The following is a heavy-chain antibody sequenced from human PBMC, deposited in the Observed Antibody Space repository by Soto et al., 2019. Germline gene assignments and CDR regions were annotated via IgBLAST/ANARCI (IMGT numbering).Heavy chain of an antibody. Sequence: QVTLKESGPVLVKPTETLTLTCTVSGFSLSNARMGVSWIRQPPGKALEWLAHIFSNDEKSYRTSLKSRLTNCKDHANSQVALTMTNRDPVDRTIYCGARNRDTALVRDGPWGPGTLVTGSP. CDR2: IFSNDEK. CDR3: ARNRDTALVRDGP. CDR1: GFSLSNARMG. V-gene: IGHV2-26*01. J-gene: IGHJ5*01. D-gene: IGHD5-18*01.